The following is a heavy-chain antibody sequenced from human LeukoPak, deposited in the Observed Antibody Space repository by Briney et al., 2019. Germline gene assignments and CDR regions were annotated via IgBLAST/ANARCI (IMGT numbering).Heavy chain of an antibody. J-gene: IGHJ4*02. CDR2: ISGSGSNT. V-gene: IGHV3-23*01. CDR3: GKKTGYSSGWYLES. D-gene: IGHD6-19*01. CDR1: QFTFSNYA. Sequence: GSLRLSCAASQFTFSNYAMSWVRQAPGKGLEWVAAISGSGSNTYYADYVKGRFTISRDNSKNTLYLQMNSLRAEDAAVYYCGKKTGYSSGWYLESWGQGTLVTVSS.